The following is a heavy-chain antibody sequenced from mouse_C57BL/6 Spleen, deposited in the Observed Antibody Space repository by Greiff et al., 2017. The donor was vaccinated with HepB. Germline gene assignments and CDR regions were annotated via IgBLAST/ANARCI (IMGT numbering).Heavy chain of an antibody. D-gene: IGHD1-1*01. Sequence: VQLQQPGAELVMPGASVKLSCKASGYTFTSYWMHWVKQRPGQGLEWIGEIDPSDSYTNYNQKFKGKSTLTVDKSSSKAYMQLSSLTSEDSAVYYCARDHYGSSSYAMDYWGQGTSVTVSS. CDR3: ARDHYGSSSYAMDY. CDR1: GYTFTSYW. CDR2: IDPSDSYT. V-gene: IGHV1-69*01. J-gene: IGHJ4*01.